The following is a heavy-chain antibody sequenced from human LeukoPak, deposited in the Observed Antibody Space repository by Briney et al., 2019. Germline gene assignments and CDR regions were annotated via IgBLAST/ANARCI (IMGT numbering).Heavy chain of an antibody. Sequence: GGSLRLSCAASGFTFSSYAMHWVGQAPGKGREGVAVISYDGSNKYYPDSVNRPFTISRHNSKNPLYLQMNSLRAEDTAVYYCARGRDYFDYWGPGTLVTVSS. CDR1: GFTFSSYA. CDR3: ARGRDYFDY. CDR2: ISYDGSNK. V-gene: IGHV3-30*04. J-gene: IGHJ4*02.